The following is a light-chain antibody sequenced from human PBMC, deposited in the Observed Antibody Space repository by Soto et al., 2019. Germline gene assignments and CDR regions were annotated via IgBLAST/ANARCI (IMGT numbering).Light chain of an antibody. J-gene: IGLJ1*01. CDR2: DVS. Sequence: QAALTQPASVSGSPGQSITISCTGTSSDIDAYNYVSWYQQHPGKAPKLMIYDVSNRPSGISNRFSGSKSGNTASLTISGLQAEDEADYYCGSYTTSSNYVFGTGTKVTVL. CDR1: SSDIDAYNY. V-gene: IGLV2-14*01. CDR3: GSYTTSSNYV.